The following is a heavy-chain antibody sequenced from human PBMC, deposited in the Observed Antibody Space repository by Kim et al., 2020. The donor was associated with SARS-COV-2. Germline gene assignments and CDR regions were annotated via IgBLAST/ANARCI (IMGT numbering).Heavy chain of an antibody. CDR1: GYTLTELS. Sequence: ASVKVSCKVSGYTLTELSMDWVRQAPGKGLEWMGGFDPEDGETIYAQKFQGRVTMTEDTSTDTAYMELSSLRSEDTAVYYCATASPFIAVAGTSGNWSDPWGQGTLVTVSS. CDR3: ATASPFIAVAGTSGNWSDP. D-gene: IGHD6-19*01. V-gene: IGHV1-24*01. J-gene: IGHJ5*02. CDR2: FDPEDGET.